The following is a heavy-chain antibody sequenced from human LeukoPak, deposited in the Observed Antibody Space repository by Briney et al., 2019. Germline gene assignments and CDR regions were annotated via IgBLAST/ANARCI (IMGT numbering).Heavy chain of an antibody. D-gene: IGHD6-13*01. CDR2: ISDSSSTI. V-gene: IGHV3-48*01. Sequence: GGSLRLSCAASGFTFSYYSMNWVRQAPGKGLEWVSYISDSSSTIYYADSVKGRFTISRDNAKNSLYLQMNSLRAEDTAVYYCARTIACDYWGQGTLVAVSS. J-gene: IGHJ4*02. CDR3: ARTIACDY. CDR1: GFTFSYYS.